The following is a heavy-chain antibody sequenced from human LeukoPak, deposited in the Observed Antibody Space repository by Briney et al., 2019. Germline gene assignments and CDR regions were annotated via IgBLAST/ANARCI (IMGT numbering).Heavy chain of an antibody. V-gene: IGHV1-2*02. CDR3: AKSAGHCSNGICFTDYYMDV. D-gene: IGHD2-8*01. CDR2: INCNSDDA. CDR1: GYSFTEHY. J-gene: IGHJ6*03. Sequence: ASVQVSCKASGYSFTEHYIYWVRQAPGQGLEWVGRINCNSDDANSAQKFQGRVTMTRDTSVSTAYMDLSSVTSDDTAVYFCAKSAGHCSNGICFTDYYMDVWGRGTTVTVSS.